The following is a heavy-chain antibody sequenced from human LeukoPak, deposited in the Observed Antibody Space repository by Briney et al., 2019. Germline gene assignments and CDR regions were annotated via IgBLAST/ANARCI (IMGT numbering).Heavy chain of an antibody. D-gene: IGHD2-21*01. Sequence: ASVKGSCKTSGYTFTDYYMHWVRQAPGQGLEWMGWINPNSGVTSSAQKFQGRVTMTRDTSITTVYMEVRWLTSDDTAIYYCARADRLDGAPYLIGPWGQGTLVTVSS. CDR1: GYTFTDYY. V-gene: IGHV1-2*02. CDR2: INPNSGVT. J-gene: IGHJ5*02. CDR3: ARADRLDGAPYLIGP.